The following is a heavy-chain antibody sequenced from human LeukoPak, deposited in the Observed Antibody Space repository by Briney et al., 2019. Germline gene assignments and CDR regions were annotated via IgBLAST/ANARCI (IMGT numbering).Heavy chain of an antibody. V-gene: IGHV3-74*01. D-gene: IGHD3-10*01. CDR3: CYGSGSPIDY. J-gene: IGHJ4*02. Sequence: PGGSLRLSCAASGFTSSTYWMHWVRQAPGKGLVWVSRLNSDGSITSYADSVKGRFTISRDYAKNTLYLQMNSLRAEDTAVYYCCYGSGSPIDYWGQGTLVTVSS. CDR2: LNSDGSIT. CDR1: GFTSSTYW.